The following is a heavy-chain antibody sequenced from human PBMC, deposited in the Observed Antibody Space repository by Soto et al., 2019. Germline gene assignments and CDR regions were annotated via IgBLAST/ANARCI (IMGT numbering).Heavy chain of an antibody. J-gene: IGHJ4*02. V-gene: IGHV2-5*02. CDR1: GFSITGNGEG. CDR2: IYWADDK. CDR3: AHGYVQLLTTFHYFDS. Sequence: SGPTLVNPTQTLTLTCTFSGFSITGNGEGVGWIRQPPGKALEWLALIYWADDKRYSPSLRNRLTITLDNSKDQVILTMTDMGPADTATYYCAHGYVQLLTTFHYFDSWGQGTQVTVSS. D-gene: IGHD2-2*01.